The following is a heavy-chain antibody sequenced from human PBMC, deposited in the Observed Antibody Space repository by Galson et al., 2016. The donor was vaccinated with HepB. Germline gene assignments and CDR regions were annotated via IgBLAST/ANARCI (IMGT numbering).Heavy chain of an antibody. CDR2: IYSGGST. CDR1: GFILTNNY. D-gene: IGHD5-18*01. Sequence: SLRLSCAASGFILTNNYMNWVRQAPGKGLEWVSVIYSGGSTYYADSVKGRFTIARDNSKNTLYLQMSSLRGEDTAVYYCARDPGYSYDDVTLPPYGMDVWGQGTMVTVSS. V-gene: IGHV3-53*05. CDR3: ARDPGYSYDDVTLPPYGMDV. J-gene: IGHJ6*01.